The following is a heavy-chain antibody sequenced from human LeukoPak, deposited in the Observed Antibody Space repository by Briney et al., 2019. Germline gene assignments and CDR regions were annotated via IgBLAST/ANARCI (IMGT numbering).Heavy chain of an antibody. J-gene: IGHJ4*02. CDR3: ARDAYYYDSSGYYLPAGADY. CDR2: ISGSGGNT. CDR1: GFTFSSYA. D-gene: IGHD3-22*01. Sequence: GGSLRLSCAASGFTFSSYAMSWVRQAPGKGLEWVSAISGSGGNTYFADSVKGRFTISRDNSKNTLYLQMNSLRAEDTAMYYCARDAYYYDSSGYYLPAGADYWGQGTLVTVSS. V-gene: IGHV3-23*01.